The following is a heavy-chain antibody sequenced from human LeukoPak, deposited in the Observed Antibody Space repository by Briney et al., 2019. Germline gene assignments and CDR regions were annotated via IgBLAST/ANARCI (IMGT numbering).Heavy chain of an antibody. D-gene: IGHD3-9*01. CDR2: ISSSSSYI. Sequence: PGGSLRLSCAASGFTFSSYSMNWVRQAPGKGLEWVSSISSSSSYIYYADSVKGRFTISRDNAKNSLYLQMNSLRAEDTAVYYCARARGYYNAGNDYWGQGTLVTVSS. V-gene: IGHV3-21*01. CDR1: GFTFSSYS. J-gene: IGHJ4*02. CDR3: ARARGYYNAGNDY.